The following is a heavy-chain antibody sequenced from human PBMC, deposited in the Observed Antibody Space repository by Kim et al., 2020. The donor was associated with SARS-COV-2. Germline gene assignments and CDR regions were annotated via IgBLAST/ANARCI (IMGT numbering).Heavy chain of an antibody. D-gene: IGHD3-22*01. Sequence: SADAVKGRFTISRDNSKNTLYLQMNSLRAEDTAVYYCAKAFSGYYSYFDYWGQGTLVTVSS. J-gene: IGHJ4*02. CDR3: AKAFSGYYSYFDY. V-gene: IGHV3-23*01.